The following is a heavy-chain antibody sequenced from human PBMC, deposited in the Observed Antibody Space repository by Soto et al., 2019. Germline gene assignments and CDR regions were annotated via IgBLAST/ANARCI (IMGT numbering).Heavy chain of an antibody. V-gene: IGHV3-23*01. CDR2: FSGGRDTT. J-gene: IGHJ4*02. Sequence: GGSLILSCGASGFTFSSYAMSWVRQAPGQRLEWVATFSGGRDTTWHADSVKGRFTVSRDSSKNTLSLQMNSLRPEDTALYYCAKATSATCTGSICYSFDYWGQGTLVTVSS. CDR3: AKATSATCTGSICYSFDY. CDR1: GFTFSSYA. D-gene: IGHD2-21*01.